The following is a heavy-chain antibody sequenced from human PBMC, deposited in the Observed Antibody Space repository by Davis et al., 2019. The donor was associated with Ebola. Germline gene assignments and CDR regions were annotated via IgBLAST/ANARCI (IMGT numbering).Heavy chain of an antibody. CDR1: GASINNYY. D-gene: IGHD3/OR15-3a*01. CDR2: IYTSGST. J-gene: IGHJ4*02. CDR3: ARAYRYYDFWTDAERSEFYFDY. Sequence: PGGSLRLSCTVSGASINNYYWSWIRQPAGKGLEWIGLIYTSGSTNYNPSLKSRATMSVDTSKNQLSLKLTSVTAADTAVYYCARAYRYYDFWTDAERSEFYFDYWGQGTLVPVSS. V-gene: IGHV4-4*07.